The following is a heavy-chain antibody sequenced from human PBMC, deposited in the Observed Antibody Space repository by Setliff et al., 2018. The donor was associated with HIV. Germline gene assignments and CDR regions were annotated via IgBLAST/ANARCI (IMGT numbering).Heavy chain of an antibody. D-gene: IGHD3-22*01. J-gene: IGHJ4*02. Sequence: SETLSLTCSVSGDSISSGSYYWSWIRLPAGKGLEWIGEINHSGSTHYNPSLKSRVTISVDTSKNQFSLKLSSVTAADTAVYYCARGGSWLKFDNWGQGTQVTVSS. CDR2: INHSGST. V-gene: IGHV4-61*09. CDR3: ARGGSWLKFDN. CDR1: GDSISSGSYY.